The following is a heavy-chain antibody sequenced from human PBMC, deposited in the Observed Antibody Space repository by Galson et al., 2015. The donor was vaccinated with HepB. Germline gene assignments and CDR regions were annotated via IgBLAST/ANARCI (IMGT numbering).Heavy chain of an antibody. CDR2: IRSKAYGGTT. D-gene: IGHD3-3*01. Sequence: SLRLSCAASGFTFGDYAMSWFRQAPGKGLEWVGFIRSKAYGGTTEYAASVKGRFTISRDDSKSIAYLQMNSLRTEDTAVYCCTSTGSGQPSYYYGMDVWGQGTTVTVSS. CDR3: TSTGSGQPSYYYGMDV. J-gene: IGHJ6*02. CDR1: GFTFGDYA. V-gene: IGHV3-49*03.